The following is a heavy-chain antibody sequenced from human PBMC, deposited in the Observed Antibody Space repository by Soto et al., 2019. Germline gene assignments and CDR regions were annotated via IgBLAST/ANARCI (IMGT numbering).Heavy chain of an antibody. Sequence: SETLSLTCAVYGGSFSGYYWSWIRQPPGKGLEWIGEINHSGSTNYNPSLKSRVTIPVDTSKNQFSLKLSSVTAADTAVYYCARWSIAARTYYFDYWGQGTLVTVSP. V-gene: IGHV4-34*01. CDR3: ARWSIAARTYYFDY. CDR2: INHSGST. J-gene: IGHJ4*02. D-gene: IGHD6-6*01. CDR1: GGSFSGYY.